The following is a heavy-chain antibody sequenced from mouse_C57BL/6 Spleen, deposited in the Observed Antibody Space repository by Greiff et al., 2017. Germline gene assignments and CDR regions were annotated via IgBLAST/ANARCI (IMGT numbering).Heavy chain of an antibody. V-gene: IGHV1-80*01. J-gene: IGHJ2*01. CDR2: IYPGDGDT. Sequence: QVQLKESGAELVKPGASVKISCKASGYAFSSYWMNWVKQRPGKGLEWIGQIYPGDGDTNYNGKFKGKATLTADKSSSTAYMQLSSLTSEDSAVYFGARRTGFYYFDYWGQGTTLTVSS. CDR1: GYAFSSYW. D-gene: IGHD4-1*01. CDR3: ARRTGFYYFDY.